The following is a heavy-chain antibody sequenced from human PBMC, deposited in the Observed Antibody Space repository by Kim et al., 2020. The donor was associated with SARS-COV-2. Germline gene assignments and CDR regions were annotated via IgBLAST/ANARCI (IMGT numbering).Heavy chain of an antibody. V-gene: IGHV3-43D*03. J-gene: IGHJ4*02. CDR3: AANRYSSSWPHFDY. D-gene: IGHD6-13*01. Sequence: ADSVKGRFTISGDNSKNSLYLQMNSLRAEDTALYYCAANRYSSSWPHFDYWGQGTLVTVSS.